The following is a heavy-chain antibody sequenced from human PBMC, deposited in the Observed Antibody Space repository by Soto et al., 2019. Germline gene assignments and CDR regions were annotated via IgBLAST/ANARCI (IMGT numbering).Heavy chain of an antibody. Sequence: PGGSLRLSCAASGLTVSGKKYVAWVRQAPGKGLEWVSALYDVDGSFYSDSVKGRFTTSSDSSKTTVYLQMNDLRPADTAVYYCANWNEREPAYDVWGQGTTVTVSS. CDR1: GLTVSGKKY. D-gene: IGHD1-1*01. CDR2: LYDVDGS. V-gene: IGHV3-53*01. J-gene: IGHJ3*01. CDR3: ANWNEREPAYDV.